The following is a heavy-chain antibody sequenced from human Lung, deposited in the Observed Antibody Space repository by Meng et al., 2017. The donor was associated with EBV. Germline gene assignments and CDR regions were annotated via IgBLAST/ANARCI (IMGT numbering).Heavy chain of an antibody. V-gene: IGHV4-4*02. Sequence: QVALKGSGPGLVMPSGTLSLTCDVSGASISRSDLWSWVRQPPGKGLEWIGEIYHSGSTNYNPSLKSRVTISVDTSKNQFSLSLNSVTAADTAVYYCARGGTSSAPFDYWGQETLVTASS. CDR1: GASISRSDL. J-gene: IGHJ4*02. CDR3: ARGGTSSAPFDY. D-gene: IGHD2-2*01. CDR2: IYHSGST.